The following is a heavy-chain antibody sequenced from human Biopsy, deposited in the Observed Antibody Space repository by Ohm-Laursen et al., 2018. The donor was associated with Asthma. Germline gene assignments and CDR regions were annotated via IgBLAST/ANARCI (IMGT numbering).Heavy chain of an antibody. CDR1: GGSISSGAYY. V-gene: IGHV4-30-4*01. CDR2: TYYIGST. CDR3: ARRGGVRRYFDY. J-gene: IGHJ4*02. Sequence: TLSLTCTVSGGSISSGAYYWSWVRQPPGKGPEWIGYTYYIGSTYYNPSLKSRVAISLDTSKNQFSLKLSSVTAADTAVYFCARRGGVRRYFDYWGQGTLVTVSS. D-gene: IGHD3-16*01.